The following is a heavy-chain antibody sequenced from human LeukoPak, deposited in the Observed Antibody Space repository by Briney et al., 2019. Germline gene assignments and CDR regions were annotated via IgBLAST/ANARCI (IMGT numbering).Heavy chain of an antibody. CDR2: IYYSGST. V-gene: IGHV4-31*03. Sequence: KTSQTLSLTCTVSGGSISSGGYYWSWIRQHPGKGLEWIGYIYYSGSTYYNPSLKSRVTISVDTPKNQFSLKLSSVTAADTAVYYCARGSGSGSFYYYGMDVWGQGTTVTVSS. J-gene: IGHJ6*02. CDR3: ARGSGSGSFYYYGMDV. D-gene: IGHD3-10*01. CDR1: GGSISSGGYY.